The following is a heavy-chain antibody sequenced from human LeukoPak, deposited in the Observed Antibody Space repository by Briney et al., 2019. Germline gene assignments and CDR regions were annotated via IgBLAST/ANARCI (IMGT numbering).Heavy chain of an antibody. J-gene: IGHJ6*03. Sequence: GGSLRLSCAASGFTFSSYSMNWVRQAPGKGLEWVSSISSSSSYIYYADSVKGRFTISRDNAKNSLYLQMNSLRAEDTAVYYCARVSWVQLWLRPNYYYYMDVWGKGTTVTVSS. CDR1: GFTFSSYS. CDR2: ISSSSSYI. D-gene: IGHD5-18*01. CDR3: ARVSWVQLWLRPNYYYYMDV. V-gene: IGHV3-21*01.